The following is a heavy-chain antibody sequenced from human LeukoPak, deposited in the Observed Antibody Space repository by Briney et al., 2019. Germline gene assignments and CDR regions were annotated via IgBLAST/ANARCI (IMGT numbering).Heavy chain of an antibody. J-gene: IGHJ4*02. D-gene: IGHD2-2*01. V-gene: IGHV1-69*06. CDR1: GGTFSSYA. CDR2: IIPIFGTA. CDR3: ARNHRPKDIVVVPAAFDY. Sequence: SVKVSCKASGGTFSSYAISWVRQAPGQGLEWMGGIIPIFGTANYAQKFQGRVTITADKSTSTAYMELSSLRSEDTAVYYCARNHRPKDIVVVPAAFDYWGQGTLVTVAS.